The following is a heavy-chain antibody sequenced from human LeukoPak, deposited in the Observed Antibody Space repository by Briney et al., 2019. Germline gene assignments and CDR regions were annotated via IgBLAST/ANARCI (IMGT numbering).Heavy chain of an antibody. CDR1: GFTFSSYS. CDR2: ISSSSSYI. CDR3: ARGEELVHWGPDY. Sequence: TGGSLRLSCAASGFTFSSYSMNWVRQAPGKGLEWVSSISSSSSYIYYADSVKGRFTISRDNAKNSLYLQMNSLRAEDTAVYYCARGEELVHWGPDYWGQGTLVTVSS. J-gene: IGHJ4*02. D-gene: IGHD6-6*01. V-gene: IGHV3-21*01.